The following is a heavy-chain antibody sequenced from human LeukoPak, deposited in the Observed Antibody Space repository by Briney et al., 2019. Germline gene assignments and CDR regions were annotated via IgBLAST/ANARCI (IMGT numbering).Heavy chain of an antibody. CDR2: IIPIFGTA. CDR3: ARVGRVGATTTEFAFSDY. CDR1: GRTFSSYA. Sequence: SVKVSCKASGRTFSSYAISWVRQAPGQGLEWMGGIIPIFGTANYAQKFQGRVTITADESTSTAYMELSSLRSEDTAVYYCARVGRVGATTTEFAFSDYWGQGTLVTVSS. V-gene: IGHV1-69*13. D-gene: IGHD1-26*01. J-gene: IGHJ4*02.